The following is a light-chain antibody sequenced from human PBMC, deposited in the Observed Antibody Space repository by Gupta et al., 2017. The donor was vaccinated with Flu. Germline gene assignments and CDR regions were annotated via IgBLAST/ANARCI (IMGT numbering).Light chain of an antibody. Sequence: DIEMTQSPSSLSASVGDRATITCRARERISKFLNWYQKKPGKAPKLLIYDASTLQSGVTSRYRGSGSGSGTDFTLTISRLEPEDIATYSCQHSDSTPRTFGQGTKVAIK. CDR2: DAS. J-gene: IGKJ2*01. CDR3: QHSDSTPRT. CDR1: ERISKF. V-gene: IGKV1-39*01.